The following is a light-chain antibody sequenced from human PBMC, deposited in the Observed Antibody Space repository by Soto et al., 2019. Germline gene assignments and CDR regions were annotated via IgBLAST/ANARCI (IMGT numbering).Light chain of an antibody. CDR2: DAS. V-gene: IGKV1-5*01. Sequence: DIPMTQSPSTLSANVRDRVTITFRASQSISSWLAWYQQKPGKAPKLLIYDASSLESGVPSRFSGSGSGTEFTLTISSLQPDDFATYYCQQYNGYSKTFGQGTKVDIK. CDR1: QSISSW. J-gene: IGKJ2*01. CDR3: QQYNGYSKT.